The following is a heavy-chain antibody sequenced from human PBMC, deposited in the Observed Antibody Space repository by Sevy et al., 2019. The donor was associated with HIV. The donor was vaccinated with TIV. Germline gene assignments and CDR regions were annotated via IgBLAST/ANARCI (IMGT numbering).Heavy chain of an antibody. Sequence: GGSLRLSCVASGFIVSSNYMNWVRQAPGKGLEWVSVIYSDGTTYYADSVKGRFIISRDNSKNTLFLQMSSLRAEDTAVYYCAKDKTRSNYLDVWGKGTTVTVSS. J-gene: IGHJ6*03. V-gene: IGHV3-53*01. CDR2: IYSDGTT. CDR3: AKDKTRSNYLDV. CDR1: GFIVSSNY.